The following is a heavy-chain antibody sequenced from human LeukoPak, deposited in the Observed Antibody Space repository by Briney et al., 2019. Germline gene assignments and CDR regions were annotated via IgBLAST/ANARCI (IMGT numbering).Heavy chain of an antibody. J-gene: IGHJ6*03. CDR3: ARVRYCSGGSCYSPYYYYYMDV. V-gene: IGHV4-31*03. D-gene: IGHD2-15*01. Sequence: TLSLTCTVSSGSISSGGYYWSWIRQHPGKGLEWIGYIYYSGSTYYNPSLKSRVTISVDTSKNQFSLKLSSVTAADTAVYYCARVRYCSGGSCYSPYYYYYMDVWGKGTTVTVSS. CDR1: SGSISSGGYY. CDR2: IYYSGST.